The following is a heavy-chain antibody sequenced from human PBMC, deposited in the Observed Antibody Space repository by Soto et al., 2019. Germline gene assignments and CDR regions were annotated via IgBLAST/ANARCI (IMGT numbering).Heavy chain of an antibody. CDR3: TTDWVVAATTLDF. CDR1: GFSFSNAW. J-gene: IGHJ4*02. Sequence: GGSLRLSWAASGFSFSNAWMSWVRQAPGKGLEWVGRIKSKTDGGTTDYDAPVKGRFTISRDDSKNTLYLQMNSLKTEDTPVYYCTTDWVVAATTLDFWGQGTLVTVSS. D-gene: IGHD2-15*01. V-gene: IGHV3-15*01. CDR2: IKSKTDGGTT.